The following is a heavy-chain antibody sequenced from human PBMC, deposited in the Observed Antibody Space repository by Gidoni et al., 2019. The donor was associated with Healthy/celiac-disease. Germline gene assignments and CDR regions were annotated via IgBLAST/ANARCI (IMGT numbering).Heavy chain of an antibody. CDR1: GFTFSSYW. CDR3: ARDSPATITFGGVIVIHKGPFDY. V-gene: IGHV3-7*01. CDR2: IKQDGSEK. Sequence: EVQLVESGGGLVQPGGSLRLSCAASGFTFSSYWMSWVRQAPGKGLEWVANIKQDGSEKYYVDSVKGRFTISRDNAKNSLYLQMNSLRAEDTAVYYCARDSPATITFGGVIVIHKGPFDYWGQGTLVTVSS. J-gene: IGHJ4*02. D-gene: IGHD3-16*02.